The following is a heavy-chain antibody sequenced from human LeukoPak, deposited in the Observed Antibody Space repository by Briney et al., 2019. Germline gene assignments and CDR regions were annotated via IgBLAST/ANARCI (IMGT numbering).Heavy chain of an antibody. CDR3: ARHSSRDHRYYFDS. V-gene: IGHV5-51*01. Sequence: GESLKISCKASGYSFTNYWIGWVRQMPGKGLEWMGIIYPGDSDTRYSPSFQGQVIISADKSITTAYLYWSSLRASDTAIYYCARHSSRDHRYYFDSWGQGTLVSVSS. CDR1: GYSFTNYW. CDR2: IYPGDSDT. J-gene: IGHJ4*02.